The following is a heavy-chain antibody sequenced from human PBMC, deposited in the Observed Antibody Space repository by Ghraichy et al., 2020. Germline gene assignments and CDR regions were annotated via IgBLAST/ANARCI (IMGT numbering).Heavy chain of an antibody. CDR3: ARTNGYYYCSGRSEGLSFYYFGMAA. J-gene: IGHJ6*04. D-gene: IGHD3-10*01. V-gene: IGHV3-21*01. CDR2: ISSSSSDI. CDR1: GFTFSSYS. Sequence: GGSLRLSCAASGFTFSSYSMNWVRQAPGKGLEWVSSISSSSSDIYYEDAMKGRFTISRDNAKNSLYLQMNSLRAEDTAMYYCARTNGYYYCSGRSEGLSFYYFGMAAWGKGTTLPFSS.